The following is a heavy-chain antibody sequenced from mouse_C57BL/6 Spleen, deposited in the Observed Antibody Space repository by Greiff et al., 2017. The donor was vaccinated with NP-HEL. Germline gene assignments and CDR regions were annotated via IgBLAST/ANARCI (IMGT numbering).Heavy chain of an antibody. Sequence: EVQLQQSGPELVKPGASVKMSCKASGYTFTDYNMHWVKQSHGKSLEWIGYINPNNGGTSYNQKFKGEATLTVNKSSSTAYMELRSLTSEDSAVYYCARTLYYDYERNYWYFDVWGTGTTVTVSS. J-gene: IGHJ1*03. V-gene: IGHV1-22*01. CDR2: INPNNGGT. D-gene: IGHD2-4*01. CDR3: ARTLYYDYERNYWYFDV. CDR1: GYTFTDYN.